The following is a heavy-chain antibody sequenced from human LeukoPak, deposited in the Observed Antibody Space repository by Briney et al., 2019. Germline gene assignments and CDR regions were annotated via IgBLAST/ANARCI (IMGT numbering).Heavy chain of an antibody. CDR3: AKYLPGGAVSGAFDY. Sequence: GGSLRLSCAGCGFSLSSYAMSWVRQAPGKGLEWVSGISDSGGNTYYAASVKGRFTISRDNSKTTLYLQMNSLRGEDTAVYYCAKYLPGGAVSGAFDYWGQGTLVTVSS. CDR2: ISDSGGNT. CDR1: GFSLSSYA. V-gene: IGHV3-23*01. D-gene: IGHD6-19*01. J-gene: IGHJ4*02.